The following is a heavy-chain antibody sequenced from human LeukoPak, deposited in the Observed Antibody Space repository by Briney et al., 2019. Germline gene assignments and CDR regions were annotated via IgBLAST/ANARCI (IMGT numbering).Heavy chain of an antibody. D-gene: IGHD6-19*01. CDR1: GFTFSSYA. CDR3: AKAPVAGPNWFDP. V-gene: IGHV3-30*02. Sequence: GGSLRLSCAASGFTFSSYAMSWVRQAPGKGLEWVAFIRYDGSNKYYADSVKGRFTISRDNSKNTLYLQMNSLRAEDTAVYYCAKAPVAGPNWFDPWGQGTLVTVSS. CDR2: IRYDGSNK. J-gene: IGHJ5*02.